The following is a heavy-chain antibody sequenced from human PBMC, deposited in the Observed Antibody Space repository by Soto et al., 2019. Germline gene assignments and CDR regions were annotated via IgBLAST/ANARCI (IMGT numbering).Heavy chain of an antibody. D-gene: IGHD3-22*01. J-gene: IGHJ3*02. CDR1: GGSISSGGYS. Sequence: LSLTCTVSGGSISSGGYSWSWIRQPPGKGLEWIGYIYHSGSTYYNPSLKSRVTISVDRSKNQFSLKLSSVTAADTAVYYCARRKYYYDSSGYYSKKAHDAFDIWGQGTMVTVSS. CDR2: IYHSGST. V-gene: IGHV4-30-2*01. CDR3: ARRKYYYDSSGYYSKKAHDAFDI.